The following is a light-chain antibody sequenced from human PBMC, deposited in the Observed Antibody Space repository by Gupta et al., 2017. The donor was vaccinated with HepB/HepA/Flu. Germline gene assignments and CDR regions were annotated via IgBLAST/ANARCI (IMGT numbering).Light chain of an antibody. J-gene: IGKJ1*01. V-gene: IGKV3-20*01. Sequence: EIALTHSPGTPSLSPGERATRSCRASQSVSSSYLALYQQRPGQAPRLLIYGASSRATGSSDRFSGSGSVTDFTLTISRLEPEDFAVYYCQQYGSSPWTFGQGTKVESK. CDR1: QSVSSSY. CDR3: QQYGSSPWT. CDR2: GAS.